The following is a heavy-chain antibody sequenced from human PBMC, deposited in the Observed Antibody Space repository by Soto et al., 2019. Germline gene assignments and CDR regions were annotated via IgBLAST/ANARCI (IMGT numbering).Heavy chain of an antibody. CDR3: ARVHASMGQEFFFDY. J-gene: IGHJ4*02. CDR2: IYYRGNT. D-gene: IGHD3-10*01. V-gene: IGHV4-59*01. Sequence: SETLSLTXAVSSGSISRYYWSWIRQPPGKELEWIGYIYYRGNTNYNPSLKSRVTMSVETSKNRFSLNLSSVTSADTAVYYCARVHASMGQEFFFDYWGQGTLVTVSS. CDR1: SGSISRYY.